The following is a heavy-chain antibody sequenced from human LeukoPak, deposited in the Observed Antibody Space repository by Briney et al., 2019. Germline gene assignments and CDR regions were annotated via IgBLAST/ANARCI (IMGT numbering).Heavy chain of an antibody. Sequence: GGSLRLSCAASGFTFSTYAMHWVRQAPGKGLEWVSGISWNSGSIGYADSVKGRFTISRDNAKNSLYLQMNSLRAEDTAVYYCARDLWPSPFDYWGQGTLVTVSS. V-gene: IGHV3-9*01. CDR1: GFTFSTYA. D-gene: IGHD3-10*01. CDR2: ISWNSGSI. CDR3: ARDLWPSPFDY. J-gene: IGHJ4*02.